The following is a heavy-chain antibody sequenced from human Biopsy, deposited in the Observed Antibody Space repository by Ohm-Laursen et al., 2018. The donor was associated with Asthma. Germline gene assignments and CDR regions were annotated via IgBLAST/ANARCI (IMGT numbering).Heavy chain of an antibody. CDR1: GFTLTTYA. Sequence: SSLRLSCTASGFTLTTYAIHWVRQAPGKGLEWVAVISYDGSTKYSADSVKGRFIVSRDISKNILSLQMNSLRPEDTAVCYCARDVVWFREVGGMDVWGQGTTVTVSS. CDR2: ISYDGSTK. V-gene: IGHV3-30*03. D-gene: IGHD3-10*01. CDR3: ARDVVWFREVGGMDV. J-gene: IGHJ6*02.